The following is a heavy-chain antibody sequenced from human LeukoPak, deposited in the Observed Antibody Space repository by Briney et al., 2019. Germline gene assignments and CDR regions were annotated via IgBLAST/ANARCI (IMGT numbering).Heavy chain of an antibody. CDR3: ASPTNLHN. J-gene: IGHJ4*02. CDR1: GGSFSCYF. Sequence: ADTLSLTCAVCGGSFSCYFWSWLRQPPGKGLEWIGEITHSGSTNYNPSLKSRVTISVDTSKNQFSLKLSSVTAADTAVYYCASPTNLHNWGQGTLVTVSS. D-gene: IGHD1-14*01. CDR2: ITHSGST. V-gene: IGHV4-34*01.